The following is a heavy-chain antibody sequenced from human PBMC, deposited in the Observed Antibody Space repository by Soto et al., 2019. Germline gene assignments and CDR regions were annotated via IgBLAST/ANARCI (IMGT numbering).Heavy chain of an antibody. D-gene: IGHD3-10*01. CDR3: AKSLGITMVRGTLRRGYGMDV. J-gene: IGHJ6*02. CDR2: ISASGAAT. Sequence: PGGSLRLSCTASEFTFSNYAMSWVRQAPGKGLEWVSAISASGAATYYVDSVKGRFTISRDNSKNTLYLQMNSLRAEDTAVYYCAKSLGITMVRGTLRRGYGMDVWGQGTTVTVSS. CDR1: EFTFSNYA. V-gene: IGHV3-23*01.